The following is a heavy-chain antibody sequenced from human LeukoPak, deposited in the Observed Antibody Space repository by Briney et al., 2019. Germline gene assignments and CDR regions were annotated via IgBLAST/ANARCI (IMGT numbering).Heavy chain of an antibody. CDR1: GGSISSHY. V-gene: IGHV4-59*11. Sequence: SETLSLTCTVSGGSISSHYWSWIRQPPGRGLEWIGYVFNSGTTDQNPSLKGRVTMSLDTSKNHVSLRLTSVTAADTAVYYCARRFRVGDIHVDAFDMWGQGTMVTVSS. D-gene: IGHD1-26*01. J-gene: IGHJ3*02. CDR3: ARRFRVGDIHVDAFDM. CDR2: VFNSGTT.